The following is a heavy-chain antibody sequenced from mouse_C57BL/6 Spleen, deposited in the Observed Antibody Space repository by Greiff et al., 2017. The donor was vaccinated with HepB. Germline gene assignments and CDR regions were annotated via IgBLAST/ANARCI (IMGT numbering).Heavy chain of an antibody. Sequence: QVQLQQSGAELVRPGTSVKVSCKASGYAFTNYLIEWVKQRPGQGLEWIGVINPGSGGTNYNEKFKGKATLTADKSSSTAYMQLSSLTSEDSAVYFCARRNLLLYFDYWGQGTTLTVSS. CDR1: GYAFTNYL. CDR2: INPGSGGT. CDR3: ARRNLLLYFDY. D-gene: IGHD1-1*01. J-gene: IGHJ2*01. V-gene: IGHV1-54*01.